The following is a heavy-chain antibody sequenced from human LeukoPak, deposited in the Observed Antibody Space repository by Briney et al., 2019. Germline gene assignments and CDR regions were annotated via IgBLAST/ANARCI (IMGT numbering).Heavy chain of an antibody. Sequence: SETLSLTCTVSGGSISSSSYYWSWIRQPAGKGLEWIGRIYTSGSTNYNPSLKSRVTMSVDTSKNQFSLKLSSVTAADTAVYYCARERSYLNWFDPWGQGTLVTVSS. CDR3: ARERSYLNWFDP. D-gene: IGHD3-10*01. CDR1: GGSISSSSYY. V-gene: IGHV4-61*02. CDR2: IYTSGST. J-gene: IGHJ5*02.